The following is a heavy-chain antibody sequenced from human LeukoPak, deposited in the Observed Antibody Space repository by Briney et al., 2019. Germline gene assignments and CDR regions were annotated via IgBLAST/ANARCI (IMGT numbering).Heavy chain of an antibody. CDR2: IKQDGSEK. Sequence: GGSLRLSCAASGFTFSSYWMSWVRQAPGKGLEWVANIKQDGSEKYYVDSVKGRFTISRDNATNSLYLQMNSLRAEDTAVYYCARDPVLWFGELHLFDYWGQGTLVTVSS. J-gene: IGHJ4*02. CDR1: GFTFSSYW. CDR3: ARDPVLWFGELHLFDY. D-gene: IGHD3-10*01. V-gene: IGHV3-7*01.